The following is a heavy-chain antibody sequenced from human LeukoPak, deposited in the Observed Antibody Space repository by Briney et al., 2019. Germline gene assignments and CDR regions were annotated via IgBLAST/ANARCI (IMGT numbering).Heavy chain of an antibody. CDR1: GGSISSRPYY. V-gene: IGHV4-39*07. D-gene: IGHD2-15*01. CDR2: FDYSGST. Sequence: KTSETLSLTCTVSGGSISSRPYYWGWIRQPPGKGLEWLGSFDYSGSTYYKPSLKSRVTISVDTSKNQFSLKLSSVTAADTAVYYCASLLGYCSGNRCPSSANYYYYMDVWGKGTTVTVSS. J-gene: IGHJ6*03. CDR3: ASLLGYCSGNRCPSSANYYYYMDV.